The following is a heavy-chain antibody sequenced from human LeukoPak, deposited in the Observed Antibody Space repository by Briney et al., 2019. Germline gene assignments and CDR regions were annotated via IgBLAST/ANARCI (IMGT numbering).Heavy chain of an antibody. D-gene: IGHD2-15*01. CDR1: GDSVSSGKYY. Sequence: PSETLSLTCTVSGDSVSSGKYYWSWVRQPAGKGLEWIGLIYVTESTNYNPSLESRVTISVGTSKNQFSLKLSSVTAADTALYYCAGGYSSGWTAGLDFWGQGTLVTVSS. CDR2: IYVTEST. CDR3: AGGYSSGWTAGLDF. J-gene: IGHJ4*02. V-gene: IGHV4-61*02.